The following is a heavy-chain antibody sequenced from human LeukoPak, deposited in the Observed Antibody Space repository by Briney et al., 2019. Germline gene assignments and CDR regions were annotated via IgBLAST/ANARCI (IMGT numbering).Heavy chain of an antibody. CDR2: IIPILDVT. CDR3: ARGGGVDILTGFQY. D-gene: IGHD3-9*01. Sequence: SVKVSCKASGGTFTNYAINWVRQAPGQGLEWMGRIIPILDVTNYAQKFQGRVTITADQSTSPAYLELRSLRSEDTAVYYCARGGGVDILTGFQYWGQGTLVTVSS. J-gene: IGHJ4*02. CDR1: GGTFTNYA. V-gene: IGHV1-69*04.